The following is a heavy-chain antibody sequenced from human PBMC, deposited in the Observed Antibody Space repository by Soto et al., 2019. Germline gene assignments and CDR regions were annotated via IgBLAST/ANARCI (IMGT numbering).Heavy chain of an antibody. Sequence: GGSLRLSCAASGFSFRNFGMHRVRQAPGKGLEWVAVISYDGSEKDYADSVEGRLTISRDNSKYTVDLQMNSLRVEDTAVYYCAKNFDSSGDLFYFDYWGQGTLVTVSS. CDR2: ISYDGSEK. D-gene: IGHD3-22*01. V-gene: IGHV3-30*18. CDR1: GFSFRNFG. CDR3: AKNFDSSGDLFYFDY. J-gene: IGHJ4*02.